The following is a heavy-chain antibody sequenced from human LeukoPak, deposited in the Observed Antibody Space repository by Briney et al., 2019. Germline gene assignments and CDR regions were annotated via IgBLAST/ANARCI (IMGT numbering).Heavy chain of an antibody. CDR3: AKDVVPGAAYFDY. Sequence: PGTSLRLSCAASGFNFQIYAMHWVRQAPGKGLEWVAAISYDGTNKYYADAVKGRFTISRDNSKNTLDLQMNSLRTEDTAVYYCAKDVVPGAAYFDYWGQGTLVTVSS. CDR1: GFNFQIYA. J-gene: IGHJ4*02. CDR2: ISYDGTNK. D-gene: IGHD2-15*01. V-gene: IGHV3-30*04.